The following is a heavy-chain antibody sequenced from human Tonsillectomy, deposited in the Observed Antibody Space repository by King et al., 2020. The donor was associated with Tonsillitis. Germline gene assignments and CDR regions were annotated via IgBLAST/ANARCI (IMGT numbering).Heavy chain of an antibody. CDR3: AKGGCSSTSCYYDCDY. V-gene: IGHV3-23*04. CDR1: GFTFSSYA. D-gene: IGHD2-2*01. CDR2: ISGSGGCT. Sequence: VQLVESGGGLVQPGGSLRLSCAASGFTFSSYAMSLVRQAPGKGLEWVSAISGSGGCTYYADSVKGRFTISRDNSKNTLYLQMNSLRAEDTAVYYCAKGGCSSTSCYYDCDYWGQGTLVTVSS. J-gene: IGHJ4*02.